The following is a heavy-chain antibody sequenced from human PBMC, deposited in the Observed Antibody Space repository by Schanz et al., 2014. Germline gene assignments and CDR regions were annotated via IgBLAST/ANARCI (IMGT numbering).Heavy chain of an antibody. Sequence: VQLLESGGGLVQPGGSLRLSCLASGFAFSSYGMHWVRQAPGKGLEWVAFVPFDGSQKFYADSVKGRFTISRDNSKNTVYLQMNSLRPGDTAVYYCAKQHIVRGVIYLNWFDSWGQGTLVTVSS. D-gene: IGHD3-10*01. J-gene: IGHJ5*01. CDR3: AKQHIVRGVIYLNWFDS. CDR2: VPFDGSQK. V-gene: IGHV3-30*02. CDR1: GFAFSSYG.